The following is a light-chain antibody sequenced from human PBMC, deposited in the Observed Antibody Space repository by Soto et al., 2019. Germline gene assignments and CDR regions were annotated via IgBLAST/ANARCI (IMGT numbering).Light chain of an antibody. CDR3: QQYGSSTPWT. Sequence: EIVLTQSPGTLSLSPGERATLSCRASQSVSSSYLAWYQQKPGQAPRLLIYGASSRATGIPDRFSGSGSGTDFTLTISRLETEDVAVYYCQQYGSSTPWTFGQGTKVEIK. CDR1: QSVSSSY. V-gene: IGKV3-20*01. CDR2: GAS. J-gene: IGKJ1*01.